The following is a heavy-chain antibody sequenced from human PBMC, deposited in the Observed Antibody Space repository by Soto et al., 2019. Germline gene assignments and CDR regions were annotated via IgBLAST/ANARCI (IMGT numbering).Heavy chain of an antibody. CDR3: ARDQLFFFISTSSNAGDNWFDP. Sequence: GASVKVSCKASGYTFTSYGISWVRQAPGQGLEWMGWISAYNGNTNYAQKLQGRVTMTTDTSTSTAYMELSSLRSEDTAVYYCARDQLFFFISTSSNAGDNWFDPWGQGTLVTVSS. J-gene: IGHJ5*02. CDR2: ISAYNGNT. D-gene: IGHD2-2*01. CDR1: GYTFTSYG. V-gene: IGHV1-18*01.